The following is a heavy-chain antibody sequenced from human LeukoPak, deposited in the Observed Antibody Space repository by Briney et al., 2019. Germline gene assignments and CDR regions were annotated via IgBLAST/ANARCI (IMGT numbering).Heavy chain of an antibody. CDR3: ARGIGVTGLTAAY. J-gene: IGHJ4*02. CDR2: ITSRGTTT. CDR1: GFTFSDYY. D-gene: IGHD2-8*01. Sequence: PGGSLLLSCAASGFTFSDYYMSWIRPAPGKGLEWLSYITSRGTTTYYADSVVGRFTISRDNAKNSLYLQMNSLRVEDTAVYYCARGIGVTGLTAAYWGQGTLVTVSS. V-gene: IGHV3-11*01.